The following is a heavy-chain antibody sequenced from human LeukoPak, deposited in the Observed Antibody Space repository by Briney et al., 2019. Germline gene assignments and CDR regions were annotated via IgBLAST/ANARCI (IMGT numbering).Heavy chain of an antibody. D-gene: IGHD6-6*01. CDR2: ISGSGGST. J-gene: IGHJ4*02. CDR1: GFTFSSYA. Sequence: PGGSLRLSCAASGFTFSSYAMSWVRQAPGKGLEWVSTISGSGGSTYYADSVKGRFTISRDISKNTLFLQVNNLRADDTAVYYCAKAKYSSSSDLLDYWGQGTLVTVSS. CDR3: AKAKYSSSSDLLDY. V-gene: IGHV3-23*01.